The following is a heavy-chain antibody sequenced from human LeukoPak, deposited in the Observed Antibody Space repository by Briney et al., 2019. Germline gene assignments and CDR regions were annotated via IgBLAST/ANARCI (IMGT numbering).Heavy chain of an antibody. Sequence: GGSLRLSCAASGFTFSSYAMSWVRQAPGKGLEWVSAISGSGGSTYYADSVKGRFTISRDNSKNTLYLQMNSLRAEDTAVYYCAKDWYYYDSSGYYYRQGFGYWGQGTLVTVSS. CDR2: ISGSGGST. V-gene: IGHV3-23*01. CDR3: AKDWYYYDSSGYYYRQGFGY. CDR1: GFTFSSYA. D-gene: IGHD3-22*01. J-gene: IGHJ4*02.